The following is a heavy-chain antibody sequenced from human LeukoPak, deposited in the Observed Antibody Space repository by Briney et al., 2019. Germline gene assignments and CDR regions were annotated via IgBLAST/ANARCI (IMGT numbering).Heavy chain of an antibody. CDR3: ASWGLYDFWSGYSHYYFDY. D-gene: IGHD3-3*01. V-gene: IGHV3-23*01. CDR2: ISGSGGST. J-gene: IGHJ4*02. CDR1: GFTFSSYG. Sequence: GGSLRLSCAASGFTFSSYGMHWVRQAPGKGLEWVSTISGSGGSTYYADSVKGRFTISRDNSKNTLYLQMNSLRAEDTAVYYCASWGLYDFWSGYSHYYFDYWGQGTLVTVSS.